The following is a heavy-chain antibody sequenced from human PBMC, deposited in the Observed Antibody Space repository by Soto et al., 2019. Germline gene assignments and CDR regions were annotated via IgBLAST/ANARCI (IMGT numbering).Heavy chain of an antibody. CDR3: ARDRVVVVPAAITPAAFDI. Sequence: ASVKVSCKASGYTFTSYGISWVRLAPGPGLEWMGWISAYNGNTNYAQKLQGRVTMTTDTSTSTAYMELRSLRSDDTAVYYCARDRVVVVPAAITPAAFDIWGQGTMVTVSS. CDR2: ISAYNGNT. V-gene: IGHV1-18*04. D-gene: IGHD2-2*02. J-gene: IGHJ3*02. CDR1: GYTFTSYG.